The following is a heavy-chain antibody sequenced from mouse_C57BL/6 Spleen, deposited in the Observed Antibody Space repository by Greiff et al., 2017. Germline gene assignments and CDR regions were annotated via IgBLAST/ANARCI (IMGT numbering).Heavy chain of an antibody. CDR2: IRSKSNHYAT. J-gene: IGHJ2*01. CDR1: GFSFNTYA. Sequence: EVKVVESGGGLVQPKGSLKLSCAASGFSFNTYAMTWVRQAPGKGLEWVARIRSKSNHYATSYADSVKDRFTISRDDSESMLYLQMNNLKTEDTAMYYCVRHYYGSSYGGYFDYWGQGTTLTVSS. CDR3: VRHYYGSSYGGYFDY. V-gene: IGHV10-1*01. D-gene: IGHD1-1*01.